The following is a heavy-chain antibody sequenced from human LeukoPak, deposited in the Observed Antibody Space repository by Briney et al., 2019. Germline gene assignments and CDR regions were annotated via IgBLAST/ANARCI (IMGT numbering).Heavy chain of an antibody. J-gene: IGHJ4*02. D-gene: IGHD3-22*01. CDR1: GVTFSSYW. CDR2: INSDGSST. CDR3: ARGLSYDSSGYVDY. V-gene: IGHV3-74*01. Sequence: GGSLRLSCAASGVTFSSYWMHWVRQAPGKGLVWVSRINSDGSSTSYADSVKGRFTISRDNAKNTLYLQMNSLRVEDTAVYYCARGLSYDSSGYVDYWGQGTLVTVSS.